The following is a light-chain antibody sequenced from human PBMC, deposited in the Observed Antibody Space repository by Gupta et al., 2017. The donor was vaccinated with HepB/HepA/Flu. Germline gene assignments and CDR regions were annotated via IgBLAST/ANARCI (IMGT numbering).Light chain of an antibody. J-gene: IGKJ1*01. CDR2: KAS. CDR1: QSISSW. V-gene: IGKV1-5*03. Sequence: DIQMTQSPSTLSASVGDRVTITCRASQSISSWLAWYQQKPGKAPKLLIYKASRVESGVPSRFSGSGSGTEFTLTISSLQPDDFATYYCQQDNSYPWTFGQGTKVEIK. CDR3: QQDNSYPWT.